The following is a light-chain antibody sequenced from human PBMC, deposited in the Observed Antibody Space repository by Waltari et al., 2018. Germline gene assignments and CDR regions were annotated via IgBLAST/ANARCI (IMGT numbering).Light chain of an antibody. CDR2: RND. CDR3: ASWDDNLSGAV. V-gene: IGLV1-47*01. CDR1: SSNIASNY. Sequence: QSVLTQPPSTSGTPGQRVTIYCSGSSSNIASNYVYWYQQSPGPAPKLLIYRNDQRPSGVPDRFSGSKFGTSTSLAISGLRSDDEADYFCASWDDNLSGAVFGGGTRLTVL. J-gene: IGLJ2*01.